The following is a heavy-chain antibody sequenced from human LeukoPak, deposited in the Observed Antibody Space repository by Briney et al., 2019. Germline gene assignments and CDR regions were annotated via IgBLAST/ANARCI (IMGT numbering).Heavy chain of an antibody. Sequence: GESLKISCQAFGYSFTTYWIAWVRQTPGKGLEWMAIIYPGDSDTRYNPSFQGQVTISADKSVTTAYMQWSSLKASDTAMYYCARRVCSGGSCYYNYWGQGTLVTVSS. J-gene: IGHJ4*02. D-gene: IGHD2-15*01. CDR2: IYPGDSDT. CDR1: GYSFTTYW. CDR3: ARRVCSGGSCYYNY. V-gene: IGHV5-51*01.